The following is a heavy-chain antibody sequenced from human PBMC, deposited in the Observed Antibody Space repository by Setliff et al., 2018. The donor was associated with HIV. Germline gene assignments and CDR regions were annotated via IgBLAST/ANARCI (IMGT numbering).Heavy chain of an antibody. CDR2: INTGNGNT. V-gene: IGHV1-3*04. CDR3: ARDRVSNRGYTYSEPDFDS. D-gene: IGHD5-12*01. CDR1: GYSFASHS. Sequence: ASVKVSCKASGYSFASHSLHWVRQAPGQGLEWMGWINTGNGNTKYSQKFQDRVTITRDTSANTGYMELSGLRSEDTAVYYCARDRVSNRGYTYSEPDFDSWGQGTLVTVSS. J-gene: IGHJ5*01.